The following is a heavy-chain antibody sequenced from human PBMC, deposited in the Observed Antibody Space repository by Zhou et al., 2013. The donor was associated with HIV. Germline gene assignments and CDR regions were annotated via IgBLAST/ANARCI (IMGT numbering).Heavy chain of an antibody. V-gene: IGHV1-69*04. CDR2: IIPLLGIP. Sequence: QVQLVQSGGEVKKPGSSVKVSCKGSGDSFNRYAISWVRQAPGQGLEWMGRIIPLLGIPNYAQMFQGRVTITADTSTSTVYMELNSLRSEDTAVYYCAVGITIFGAHWYFDLWGRGTLVTVSS. CDR3: AVGITIFGAHWYFDL. CDR1: GDSFNRYA. J-gene: IGHJ2*01. D-gene: IGHD3-3*01.